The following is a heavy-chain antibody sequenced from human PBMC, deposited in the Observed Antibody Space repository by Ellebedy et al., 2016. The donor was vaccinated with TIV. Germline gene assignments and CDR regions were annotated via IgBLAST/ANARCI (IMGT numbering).Heavy chain of an antibody. Sequence: SGPTLVKPTQTLTLTCTFSGFSLSTSRLSVSWIRQPPGKALEWLASIAWDDDKFYSTSLRTRLTISKDSSENQVVLTMTNMDPEDTATYYCARISSGWGFDYWGQGALVTVSS. CDR2: IAWDDDK. V-gene: IGHV2-70*17. CDR1: GFSLSTSRLS. CDR3: ARISSGWGFDY. J-gene: IGHJ4*02. D-gene: IGHD6-19*01.